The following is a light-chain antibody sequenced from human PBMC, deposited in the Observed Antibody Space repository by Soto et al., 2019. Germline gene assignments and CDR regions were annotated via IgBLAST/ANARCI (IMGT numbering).Light chain of an antibody. Sequence: QSALTQPASVSGSPGQSITISCTGTSGDIGSYNRVSWYQQHPGKAPKLIIYEVTDRPSGVSNRFSVSKSGNTASLTISGRQAEDEAEYYCSSYTNINTRACVFGTGTKLTVL. CDR1: SGDIGSYNR. J-gene: IGLJ1*01. CDR2: EVT. CDR3: SSYTNINTRACV. V-gene: IGLV2-14*01.